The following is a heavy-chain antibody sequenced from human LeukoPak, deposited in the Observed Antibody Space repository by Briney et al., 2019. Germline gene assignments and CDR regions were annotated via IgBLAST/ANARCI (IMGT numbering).Heavy chain of an antibody. V-gene: IGHV1-18*01. CDR3: ARDVDTAYYFDY. Sequence: ASVKLSCKASGYTFTSYGISWVRQAPGQGLEWMGWISAYNGNTNYAQKLQGRVTMTTDTSTSTAYMELRSLRSDDTAVYYCARDVDTAYYFDYWGQGTLVTVSS. J-gene: IGHJ4*02. CDR1: GYTFTSYG. D-gene: IGHD5-18*01. CDR2: ISAYNGNT.